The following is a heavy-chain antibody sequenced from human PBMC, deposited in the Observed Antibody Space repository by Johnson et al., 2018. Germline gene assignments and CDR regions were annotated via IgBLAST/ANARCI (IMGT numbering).Heavy chain of an antibody. D-gene: IGHD2-2*01. CDR2: ISYDVKND. CDR1: GFTFSTYG. J-gene: IGHJ6*03. CDR3: AKAAPTVDCTSTTCSNYYYIDV. V-gene: IGHV3-30*18. Sequence: VQLVETGGGVVQPGRSLRLSCAASGFTFSTYGMHWVRQAPGKGLEWVAIISYDVKNDFYADSLKGRFSISRDNSKNTFFMEMNSLRHEDTAVYDCAKAAPTVDCTSTTCSNYYYIDVWGNGTTVTVSS.